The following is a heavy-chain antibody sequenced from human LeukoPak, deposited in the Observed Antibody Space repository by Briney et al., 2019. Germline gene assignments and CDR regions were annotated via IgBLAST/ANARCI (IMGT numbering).Heavy chain of an antibody. CDR3: ATKIPTYYYDSSGYYLDY. V-gene: IGHV1-69*01. CDR1: GGTFSSYA. D-gene: IGHD3-22*01. CDR2: IIPIFGTA. J-gene: IGHJ4*02. Sequence: SVKVSCKASGGTFSSYAISWVRQAPGQGLEWMGGIIPIFGTANYAQKFQGRVTITADESTSTAYMELSSLRPEDTAVYYCATKIPTYYYDSSGYYLDYWGQGTLVTVSS.